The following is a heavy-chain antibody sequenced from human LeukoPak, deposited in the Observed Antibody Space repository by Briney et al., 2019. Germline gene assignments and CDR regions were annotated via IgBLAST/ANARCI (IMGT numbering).Heavy chain of an antibody. CDR3: AREPPDDYNFDY. D-gene: IGHD4-11*01. J-gene: IGHJ4*02. V-gene: IGHV1-46*01. CDR1: GYTFTSYY. Sequence: GASVKVSCKASGYTFTSYYMYWVRQTPGQGLEWMGIIYPSGGRTSYAQKFQGRVTMTRDTSTSTVYMELSSLTSEDTAVYYCAREPPDDYNFDYWGQGTLVTVSS. CDR2: IYPSGGRT.